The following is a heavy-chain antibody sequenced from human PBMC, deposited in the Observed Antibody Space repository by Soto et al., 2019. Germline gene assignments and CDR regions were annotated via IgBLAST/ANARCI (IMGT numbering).Heavy chain of an antibody. CDR1: CGSIGSGGYY. V-gene: IGHV4-31*03. Sequence: QVQLQESGPGLVKPSQTLSLTCTVSCGSIGSGGYYWSWIRQHPGKGLEWIGYIYYSGITYYNPSLKSRVTISVDTSKNQFSLNLSSVTAADTAVYYCARSPRYYFDYWGQETLVTVSS. CDR2: IYYSGIT. J-gene: IGHJ4*02. CDR3: ARSPRYYFDY.